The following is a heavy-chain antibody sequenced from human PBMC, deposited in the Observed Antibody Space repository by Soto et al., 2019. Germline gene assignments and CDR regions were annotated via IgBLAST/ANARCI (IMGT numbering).Heavy chain of an antibody. CDR3: ARGGRIAARPYYYYYYGMDV. CDR1: GYTFTSYD. Sequence: VKVSCKASGYTFTSYDINWVRQATGQGLEWMGWMNPNSGNTGYAQKFQGRVTMTRNTSISTAYMELSSLRSEDTAVYYCARGGRIAARPYYYYYYGMDVWGQGTTVTVAS. D-gene: IGHD6-6*01. J-gene: IGHJ6*02. CDR2: MNPNSGNT. V-gene: IGHV1-8*01.